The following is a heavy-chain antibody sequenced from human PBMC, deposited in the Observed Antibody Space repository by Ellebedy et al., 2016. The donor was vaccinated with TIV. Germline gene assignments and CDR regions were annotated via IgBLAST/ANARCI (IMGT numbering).Heavy chain of an antibody. D-gene: IGHD3-16*01. CDR2: INSDGRTT. CDR1: GFTFSSYW. Sequence: GESLKISCAASGFTFSSYWMHWVRQAPGKGLVWVSRINSDGRTTNYADSVKGRFTISRDNAKNTLYLQMNSLRAEDTAVYYCAKAQGGGYYYYGMDVWGQGTTVTVSS. CDR3: AKAQGGGYYYYGMDV. V-gene: IGHV3-74*01. J-gene: IGHJ6*02.